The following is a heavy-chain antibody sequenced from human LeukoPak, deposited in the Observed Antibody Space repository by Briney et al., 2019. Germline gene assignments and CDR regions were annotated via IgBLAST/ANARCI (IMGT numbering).Heavy chain of an antibody. J-gene: IGHJ4*02. CDR1: GGSISSSSYY. V-gene: IGHV4-39*07. CDR2: IYHSGST. D-gene: IGHD5-12*01. Sequence: SETLSLTCTVSGGSISSSSYYWGWIRQPPGKGLEWIGSIYHSGSTYYNPSLKSRVTISVDTSKNQFSLKLSSVTAADTAVYYCAREWRATYFDYWGQGTLVTVSS. CDR3: AREWRATYFDY.